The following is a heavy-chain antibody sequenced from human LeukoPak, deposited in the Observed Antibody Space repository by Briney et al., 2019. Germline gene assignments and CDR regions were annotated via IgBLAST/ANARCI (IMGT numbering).Heavy chain of an antibody. CDR3: VLAPNSNWFDF. J-gene: IGHJ4*02. D-gene: IGHD2-15*01. Sequence: SETLSLNCSVSGDSVSSFYWNWIRQSPGRGLEWIGNIHYSGSSIYNPSLRSRVTMSIDTSKKQFFLKLTSVTAADTAVYYCVLAPNSNWFDFWGQGTLVTASS. V-gene: IGHV4-59*08. CDR1: GDSVSSFY. CDR2: IHYSGSS.